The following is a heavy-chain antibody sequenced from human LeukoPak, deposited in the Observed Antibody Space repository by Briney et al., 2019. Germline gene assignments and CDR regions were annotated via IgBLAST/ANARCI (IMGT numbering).Heavy chain of an antibody. V-gene: IGHV4-59*01. CDR2: IYYSGST. Sequence: PSETLSLTCTVSGGSISSYYWSWIRQPPGKGLEWIGYIYYSGSTNYNPSLKSRVTISVDTSKNQFSLKLSSVTAADTAVYYCARGNVVGAYFDYWGQGTLVTVSS. CDR3: ARGNVVGAYFDY. CDR1: GGSISSYY. D-gene: IGHD1-26*01. J-gene: IGHJ4*02.